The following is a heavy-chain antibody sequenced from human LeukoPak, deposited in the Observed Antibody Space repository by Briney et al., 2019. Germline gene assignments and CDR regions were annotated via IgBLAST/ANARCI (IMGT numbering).Heavy chain of an antibody. D-gene: IGHD4-17*01. CDR1: GYSISSGYY. CDR3: ARGGYGDYGQIDY. V-gene: IGHV4-38-2*01. CDR2: IYHSGST. J-gene: IGHJ4*02. Sequence: PSGTLSLTCAVSGYSISSGYYWGWIRQPPGKGLEWIGSIYHSGSTYYNPSLKSRVTISVDTSKNQFSLKLSSVTAADTAVYYCARGGYGDYGQIDYWGQGTLVTVSS.